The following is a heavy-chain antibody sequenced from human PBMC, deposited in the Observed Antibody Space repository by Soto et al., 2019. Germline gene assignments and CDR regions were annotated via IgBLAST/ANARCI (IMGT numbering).Heavy chain of an antibody. J-gene: IGHJ6*02. CDR1: VFTFDDYA. CDR3: AKEYSSSSLNYYYYGMDV. Sequence: SLRLSCAASVFTFDDYAMHWVRQAPGKCLEWVSGISWNSGSMGYADSVKGRFTISRDNAKNSLYPQMNSLRAEDTALYYCAKEYSSSSLNYYYYGMDVWGQGTTVTVSS. V-gene: IGHV3-9*01. D-gene: IGHD6-6*01. CDR2: ISWNSGSM.